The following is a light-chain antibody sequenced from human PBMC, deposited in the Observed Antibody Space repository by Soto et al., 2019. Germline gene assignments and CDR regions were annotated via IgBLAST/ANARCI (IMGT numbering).Light chain of an antibody. Sequence: EIVLTQSPATLSLSPGERATLSCRASQSVSSYLAWYQQKPGQAPRLLIYDASNRATGIPARFSGSGSGTDTTLTISCLEDEVFAVYYCQHRSNWPGFGGGTKVEIK. CDR2: DAS. CDR1: QSVSSY. CDR3: QHRSNWPG. V-gene: IGKV3-11*01. J-gene: IGKJ4*02.